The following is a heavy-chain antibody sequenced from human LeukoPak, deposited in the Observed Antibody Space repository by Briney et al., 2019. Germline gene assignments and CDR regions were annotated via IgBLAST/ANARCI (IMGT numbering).Heavy chain of an antibody. CDR1: GGSFSGYY. CDR3: ARETGYCSGGSCYPSSFDY. Sequence: SETLSLTCAVYGGSFSGYYWSWIRQPPGKGLEWIGEINHSGSTNYNPSLKSRVTISVDTSKNQFSLKLSSVTAADTAVYYCARETGYCSGGSCYPSSFDYWGQGTLVTVSS. D-gene: IGHD2-15*01. V-gene: IGHV4-34*01. J-gene: IGHJ4*02. CDR2: INHSGST.